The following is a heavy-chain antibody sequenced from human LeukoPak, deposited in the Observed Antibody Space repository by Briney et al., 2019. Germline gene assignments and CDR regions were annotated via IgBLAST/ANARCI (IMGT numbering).Heavy chain of an antibody. Sequence: GGSLRLSCAASGFTFSSYTMNWVRQAPGKGLEWVSSITTSNYIYYAASVKGGFTISTNNNKNSLYLQLNSMRTEDAAVYFCAREWAPTGDVDFWGQGSLVTVSS. CDR2: ITTSNYI. V-gene: IGHV3-21*01. CDR1: GFTFSSYT. CDR3: AREWAPTGDVDF. J-gene: IGHJ4*02. D-gene: IGHD7-27*01.